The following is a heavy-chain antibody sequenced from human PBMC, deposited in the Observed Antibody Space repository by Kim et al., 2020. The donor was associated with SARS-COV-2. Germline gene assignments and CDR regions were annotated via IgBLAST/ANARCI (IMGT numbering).Heavy chain of an antibody. CDR3: ARGGYSTFYYYGMDV. V-gene: IGHV4-59*09. D-gene: IGHD1-26*01. Sequence: SLKSPVTISVDTSKNQFSLKLSTVTAADTAVYYCARGGYSTFYYYGMDVWGQGTTVTVSS. J-gene: IGHJ6*02.